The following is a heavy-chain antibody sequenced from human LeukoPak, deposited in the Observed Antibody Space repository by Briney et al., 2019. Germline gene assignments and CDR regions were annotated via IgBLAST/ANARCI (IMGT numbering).Heavy chain of an antibody. V-gene: IGHV4-61*01. CDR1: GGSVSSGSYY. CDR3: ARLGHCSGGICYSGLGGTFDY. CDR2: IYYSGST. D-gene: IGHD2-15*01. Sequence: PSETLSLTCTVSGGSVSSGSYYWSWIRQPPGKGLEWIGYIYYSGSTNYNPSLKSRVTISVDTSKNQFSLKLNSMTAADTAVYYCARLGHCSGGICYSGLGGTFDYWGQGTLVTVSS. J-gene: IGHJ4*02.